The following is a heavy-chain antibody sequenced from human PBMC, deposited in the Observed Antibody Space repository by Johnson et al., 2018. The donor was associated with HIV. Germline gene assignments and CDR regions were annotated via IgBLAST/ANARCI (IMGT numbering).Heavy chain of an antibody. J-gene: IGHJ3*02. Sequence: VQLVESGGGLIQPGGSLRLSCAASGFTVSSNYMSWVRQAPGKGLEWVSVIYSGGSTYYADSVKGRFTISRDNSKNTLYLQMNSLRAEDTAVYYCARPRVVITPHDAFDIWGQGTMVTVSS. CDR2: IYSGGST. V-gene: IGHV3-53*01. D-gene: IGHD3-22*01. CDR3: ARPRVVITPHDAFDI. CDR1: GFTVSSNY.